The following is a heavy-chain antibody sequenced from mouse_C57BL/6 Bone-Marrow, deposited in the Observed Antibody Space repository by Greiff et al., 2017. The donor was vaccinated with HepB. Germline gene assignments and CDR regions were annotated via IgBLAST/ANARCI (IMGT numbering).Heavy chain of an antibody. CDR3: EREGGKPKYLYFDG. CDR1: GYTFSSYW. Sequence: VKLQQPGAELVKPGASVKLSCKASGYTFSSYWMHWVKQRPGRGLEWIGRIDANSGGTKYYEKFKSKGTLTVDKPSSRTYMQLSSMTSEESAVDYCEREGGKPKYLYFDGWGTGTTVTVSS. V-gene: IGHV1-72*01. J-gene: IGHJ1*03. CDR2: IDANSGGT. D-gene: IGHD5-2*01.